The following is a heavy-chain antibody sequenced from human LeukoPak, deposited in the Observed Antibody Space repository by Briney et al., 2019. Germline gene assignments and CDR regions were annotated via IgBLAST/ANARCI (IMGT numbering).Heavy chain of an antibody. CDR1: GFTFSSYS. V-gene: IGHV3-48*01. Sequence: GGSLRLSCAASGFTFSSYSMNLVRQAPGKGLEWVSYISSSSSTIYYADSVKGRFTISRDNAKNSLYLQMNSLRAEDTAVYYCARDPVITMVRGAEPAEPAANYYFDYWGQGTLVTVSS. CDR2: ISSSSSTI. J-gene: IGHJ4*02. D-gene: IGHD3-10*01. CDR3: ARDPVITMVRGAEPAEPAANYYFDY.